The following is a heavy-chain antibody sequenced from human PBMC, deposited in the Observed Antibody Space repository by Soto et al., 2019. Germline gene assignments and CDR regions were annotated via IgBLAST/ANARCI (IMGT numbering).Heavy chain of an antibody. Sequence: QVHLVQSGAEVKKPGASVKVSCKASGYTFTNYAMHWARQAPGQRPEWMGWISVGNGNTKYSQKFQGRVTITRDTSASTAYMELSSLRFEDTAVYYCARAGYSGYDRLDYWGQGTLVTVSS. D-gene: IGHD5-12*01. CDR2: ISVGNGNT. J-gene: IGHJ4*02. CDR1: GYTFTNYA. V-gene: IGHV1-3*01. CDR3: ARAGYSGYDRLDY.